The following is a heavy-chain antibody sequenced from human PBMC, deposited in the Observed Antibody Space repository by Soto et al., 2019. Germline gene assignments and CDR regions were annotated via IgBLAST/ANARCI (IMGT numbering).Heavy chain of an antibody. D-gene: IGHD3-3*01. Sequence: GASVKVSCKASGYTFTSYGISWVRQAPGQGPEWMGWISAYNGNTNYAQKLQGRVTMTTDTSTSTAYMELRSLRSDDTAVYYCARDLRYDFWSGPGWFDPWGQGTLVTVSS. J-gene: IGHJ5*02. CDR3: ARDLRYDFWSGPGWFDP. CDR1: GYTFTSYG. V-gene: IGHV1-18*01. CDR2: ISAYNGNT.